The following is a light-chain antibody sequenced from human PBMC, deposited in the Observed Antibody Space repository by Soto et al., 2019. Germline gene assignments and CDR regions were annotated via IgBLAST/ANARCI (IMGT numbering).Light chain of an antibody. CDR2: AAS. CDR1: QGIRHN. J-gene: IGKJ4*01. Sequence: AIQMTQSPSSLSASVGDRVTITCRASQGIRHNLGWYQQKPGKAPKLLIYAASSLQSGVPSRFSRSGSGTDLTLAISGLLPEDFATYYCLQDYTYPLTFGGGTKVEIK. CDR3: LQDYTYPLT. V-gene: IGKV1-6*01.